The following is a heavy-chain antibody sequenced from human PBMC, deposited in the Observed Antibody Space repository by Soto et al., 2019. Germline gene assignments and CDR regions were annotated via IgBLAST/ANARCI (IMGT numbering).Heavy chain of an antibody. CDR3: AHSHDGDPYPKDFDY. J-gene: IGHJ4*02. V-gene: IGHV2-5*02. CDR2: IYWDDEK. CDR1: GFSLSTGGEG. D-gene: IGHD7-27*01. Sequence: QITLKESGPTLVKPTQTLTLTCTFSGFSLSTGGEGVGWIRQPPGEALEWLALIYWDDEKRYSPSLKSRLTITKDSSKSQVVLSMTNMGPVDTATYYCAHSHDGDPYPKDFDYWGQGALVTVSS.